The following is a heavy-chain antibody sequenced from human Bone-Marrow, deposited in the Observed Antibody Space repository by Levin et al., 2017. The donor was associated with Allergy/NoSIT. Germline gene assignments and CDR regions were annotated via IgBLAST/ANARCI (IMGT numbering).Heavy chain of an antibody. D-gene: IGHD2-8*01. CDR1: GFTFSSYA. CDR3: AKSPTPTMLHKWFDP. V-gene: IGHV3-23*01. J-gene: IGHJ5*02. Sequence: SCAASGFTFSSYAMIWVRQAPGRGLQWVSAIGSGGGTSYADSVKGRFTVSRDNSKNTLYLQMKSLRAEDTALYYCAKSPTPTMLHKWFDPWGQGTLVTVSS. CDR2: IGSGGGT.